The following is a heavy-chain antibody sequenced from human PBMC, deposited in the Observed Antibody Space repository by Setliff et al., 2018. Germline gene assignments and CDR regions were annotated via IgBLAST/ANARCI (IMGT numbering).Heavy chain of an antibody. V-gene: IGHV4-39*07. CDR3: ARGRGLEWLPESWFDP. CDR2: IYYSGST. Sequence: PSETLSLTCTVSGGSISSGSYYWSWIRQPPGKGLEWIGSIYYSGSTYYNPSLKSRVNISVDTSKNQFSLKLSSVTAADTAVYYCARGRGLEWLPESWFDPWGQGTMVTVSS. CDR1: GGSISSGSYY. J-gene: IGHJ5*02. D-gene: IGHD3-3*01.